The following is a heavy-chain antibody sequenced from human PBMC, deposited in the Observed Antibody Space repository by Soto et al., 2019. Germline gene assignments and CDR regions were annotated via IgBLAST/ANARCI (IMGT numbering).Heavy chain of an antibody. J-gene: IGHJ4*02. D-gene: IGHD3-22*01. CDR1: GYTFTGYA. CDR2: INAGNGST. V-gene: IGHV1-3*01. Sequence: ASVKVSCKASGYTFTGYAMHWVRQAPGQRLEWMGWINAGNGSTKYSQKFQGRVTITRDTSASTAYMELSSLRSEDTAVYYCARGSGPMIEWHWGQGTLVTVSS. CDR3: ARGSGPMIEWH.